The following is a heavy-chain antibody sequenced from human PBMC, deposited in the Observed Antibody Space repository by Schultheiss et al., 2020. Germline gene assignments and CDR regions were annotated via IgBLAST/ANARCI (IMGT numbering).Heavy chain of an antibody. J-gene: IGHJ6*02. D-gene: IGHD6-19*01. CDR1: GYTFTGYY. CDR3: ARRFSSNGLSIDV. Sequence: ASVKVSCKASGYTFTGYYMHWVRQAPGQGLEWMGIINPSGGSTSYAQKFQGRVTMTRDTSTSTVYMELSSLRSEDTAVYYCARRFSSNGLSIDVWGQGTTVTVS. V-gene: IGHV1-46*01. CDR2: INPSGGST.